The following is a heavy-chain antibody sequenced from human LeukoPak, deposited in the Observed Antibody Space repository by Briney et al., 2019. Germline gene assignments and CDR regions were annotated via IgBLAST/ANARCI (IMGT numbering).Heavy chain of an antibody. CDR3: AKRGVVIRVFLVGFHKEAYYFDS. D-gene: IGHD3-10*01. CDR1: GITLINYG. Sequence: GGSLRLSFAVFGITLINYGMSWVRPAPGRGREWVAGLSGRGGAPNYADSVQGRFTISRDNPKNTLYLQMNSLRAEDTAVYFCAKRGVVIRVFLVGFHKEAYYFDSWGQGALVTVSS. CDR2: LSGRGGAP. J-gene: IGHJ4*02. V-gene: IGHV3-23*01.